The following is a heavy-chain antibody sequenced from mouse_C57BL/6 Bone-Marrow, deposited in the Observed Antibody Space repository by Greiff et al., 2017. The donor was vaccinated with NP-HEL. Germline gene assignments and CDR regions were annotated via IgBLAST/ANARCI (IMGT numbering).Heavy chain of an antibody. CDR3: ARYGRDWYFDV. CDR1: GYAFSSSW. D-gene: IGHD1-1*01. CDR2: IYPGDGDT. J-gene: IGHJ1*03. Sequence: VQLQQSGPELVKPGASVKISCKASGYAFSSSWMNWVKQRPGKGLEWIGRIYPGDGDTNYNGKFKGKATLTADKSSSTAYMQLSSLTSEDSAVYFCARYGRDWYFDVWGTGTTVTVSS. V-gene: IGHV1-82*01.